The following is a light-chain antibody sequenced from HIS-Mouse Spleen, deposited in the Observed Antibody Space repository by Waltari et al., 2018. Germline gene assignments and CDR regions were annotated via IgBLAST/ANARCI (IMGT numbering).Light chain of an antibody. Sequence: SSELTQDPALSVALGQTVRITCQGYSLRCYCTSWYQQKPGQAPVLVIYGKNNRPSGITDRFSGSSSGNTASLTITGAQAEDEADYYCNSRDSSGNHVVFGGGTKLTVL. V-gene: IGLV3-19*01. J-gene: IGLJ2*01. CDR2: GKN. CDR1: SLRCYC. CDR3: NSRDSSGNHVV.